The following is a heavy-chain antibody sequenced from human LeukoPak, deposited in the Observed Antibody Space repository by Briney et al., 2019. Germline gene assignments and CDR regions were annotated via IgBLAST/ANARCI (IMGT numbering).Heavy chain of an antibody. J-gene: IGHJ4*02. V-gene: IGHV4-4*02. CDR3: ARSKDILTGYCFDY. CDR1: GDSISSSHW. CDR2: IYHSGNT. Sequence: SETLSLTCAVSGDSISSSHWWSWVRQSPGKGLEWIGEIYHSGNTNYNPSVKSRVAISLDKASNQFSLKLSSVTAADTAVYYCARSKDILTGYCFDYWGQGTLVTVSS. D-gene: IGHD3-9*01.